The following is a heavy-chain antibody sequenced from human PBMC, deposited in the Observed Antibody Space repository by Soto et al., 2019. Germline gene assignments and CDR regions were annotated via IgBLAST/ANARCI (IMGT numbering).Heavy chain of an antibody. CDR2: ISSSGGST. CDR1: GFTFSSYA. Sequence: GGSLRLSCAASGFTFSSYAMSWVRQAPGKGLEWVSAISSSGGSTYYADSVKGRFTISRDNAKNSLYLQMNSLRTEDTAVYYCVGGNGFDYWGQGTLVTVSS. V-gene: IGHV3-23*01. J-gene: IGHJ4*02. CDR3: VGGNGFDY. D-gene: IGHD5-12*01.